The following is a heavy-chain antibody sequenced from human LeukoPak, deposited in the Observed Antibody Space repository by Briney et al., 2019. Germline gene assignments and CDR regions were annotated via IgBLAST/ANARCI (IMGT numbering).Heavy chain of an antibody. CDR1: GFTFSSYG. CDR3: AKDTFPWGMDV. Sequence: GGSLRLSCAASGFTFSSYGMHWVRQALGKGLEWVAVISYDGSNKYYADSVKGRFTISRDNSKNTLYLQMNSLRAEDTAVYYCAKDTFPWGMDVWGQGTTVTVSS. J-gene: IGHJ6*02. CDR2: ISYDGSNK. D-gene: IGHD2-21*01. V-gene: IGHV3-30*18.